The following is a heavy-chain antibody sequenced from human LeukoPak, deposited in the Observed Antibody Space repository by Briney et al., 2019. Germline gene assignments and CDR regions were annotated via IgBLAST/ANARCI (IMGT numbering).Heavy chain of an antibody. CDR2: ISYDGSNK. V-gene: IGHV3-30*04. D-gene: IGHD2-2*01. J-gene: IGHJ4*02. Sequence: GRSLRLSCAASGFTFSSYAMHWVRQAPGKGLEWVAVISYDGSNKYYADSVKGRFTISRDNSKNTLYLQMNSLRAEDTAVYYCARDIDRYQLRYTFDYWGQGTLVTVSS. CDR1: GFTFSSYA. CDR3: ARDIDRYQLRYTFDY.